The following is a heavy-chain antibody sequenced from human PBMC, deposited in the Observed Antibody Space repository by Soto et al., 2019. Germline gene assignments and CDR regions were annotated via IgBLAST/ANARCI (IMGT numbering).Heavy chain of an antibody. Sequence: QVQLVESGGGVVQPGRSLRLSCAASGFTFSSYGMHWVRQAPGKGLEWVAVISYDGRNKNYADSVKGRFTISRDNSKNPLYLQMNSLRAEDTAVYYCAKDRGVEVPTRFFDYWGQGTLVTVSS. V-gene: IGHV3-30*18. CDR3: AKDRGVEVPTRFFDY. D-gene: IGHD2-15*01. J-gene: IGHJ4*02. CDR2: ISYDGRNK. CDR1: GFTFSSYG.